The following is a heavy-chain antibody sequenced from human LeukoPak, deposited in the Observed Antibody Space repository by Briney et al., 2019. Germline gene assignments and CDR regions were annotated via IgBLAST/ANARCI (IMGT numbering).Heavy chain of an antibody. V-gene: IGHV7-4-1*02. CDR3: AREEEYYDILTGYLNH. Sequence: ASVKVSCKASGYIFNSYGMNWVRQAPGQGLEWMGWINTNTGNPTYAQGFTGWFVFSLDTSVSTAHLQISSLKAEDTAVYYCAREEEYYDILTGYLNHWGQGTLVTVSS. CDR2: INTNTGNP. J-gene: IGHJ4*02. CDR1: GYIFNSYG. D-gene: IGHD3-9*01.